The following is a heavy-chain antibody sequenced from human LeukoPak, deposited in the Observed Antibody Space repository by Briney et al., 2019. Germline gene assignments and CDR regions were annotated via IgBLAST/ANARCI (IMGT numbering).Heavy chain of an antibody. Sequence: SVKVSCKASGGTFSSYAISWVRQAPGQGLEWMGGIIPIFGTANYAQKFQGRVTITADESTSTACMELSSLRSEDTAVYYCARGLLGIYAFDIWGQGTMVTVSS. J-gene: IGHJ3*02. D-gene: IGHD3-16*01. CDR2: IIPIFGTA. V-gene: IGHV1-69*01. CDR1: GGTFSSYA. CDR3: ARGLLGIYAFDI.